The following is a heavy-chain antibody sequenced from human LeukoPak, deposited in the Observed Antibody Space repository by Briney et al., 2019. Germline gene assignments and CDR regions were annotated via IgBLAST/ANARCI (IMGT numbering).Heavy chain of an antibody. V-gene: IGHV3-74*01. CDR2: INGDESST. D-gene: IGHD3-9*01. CDR3: ARWDFLTGSGDY. Sequence: PGGSLRLSCAASGFTVSSNYMSWVRQGAGKGLVWVSRINGDESSTNYADSVKGRFTISRDNARNTLFLQMNSLRSEDTAVYYCARWDFLTGSGDYWGHGTLVTVSS. CDR1: GFTVSSNY. J-gene: IGHJ4*01.